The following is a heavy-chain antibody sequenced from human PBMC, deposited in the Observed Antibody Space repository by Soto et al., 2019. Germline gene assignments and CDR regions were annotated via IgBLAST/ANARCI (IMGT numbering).Heavy chain of an antibody. CDR3: AKDQGAAAGTFGY. CDR2: ISYDGSNK. Sequence: SLRLSCAASGFTFSSYGMHWVRQAPGKGLEWVAVISYDGSNKYYADSVKGRFTISRDNSKNTLYLQMNSLRAEDTAVYYCAKDQGAAAGTFGYWGQGTLVTVSS. V-gene: IGHV3-30*18. J-gene: IGHJ4*02. CDR1: GFTFSSYG. D-gene: IGHD6-13*01.